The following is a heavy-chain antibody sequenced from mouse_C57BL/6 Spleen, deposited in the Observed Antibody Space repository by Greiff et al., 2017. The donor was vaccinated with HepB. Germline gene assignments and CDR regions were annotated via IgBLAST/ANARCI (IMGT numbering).Heavy chain of an antibody. CDR1: GFTFSDYY. D-gene: IGHD4-1*01. V-gene: IGHV5-12*01. Sequence: EVQVVESGGGLVQPGGSLKLSCAASGFTFSDYYMYWVRQTPEKRLEWVAYISNGGGSTYYPDTVKGRFTISRDNAKNTLYLQMSRLKSEDTAMYYCARPRTGTTWFAYWGQGTLVTVSA. J-gene: IGHJ3*01. CDR3: ARPRTGTTWFAY. CDR2: ISNGGGST.